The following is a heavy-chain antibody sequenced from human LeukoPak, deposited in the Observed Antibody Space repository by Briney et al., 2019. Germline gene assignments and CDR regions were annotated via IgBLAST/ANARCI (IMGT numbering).Heavy chain of an antibody. D-gene: IGHD5-18*01. CDR1: GGSISSSSYY. CDR2: IYYSGST. V-gene: IGHV4-39*01. J-gene: IGHJ5*02. Sequence: SETLSLTCTVSGGSISSSSYYWGWIRQPPGKGLEWIGSIYYSGSTYYNPSLKSRVTISVDTSKNQFSLELSSVTAADTAVYYCARGSRDTAMADNWFDPWGQGTLVTVSS. CDR3: ARGSRDTAMADNWFDP.